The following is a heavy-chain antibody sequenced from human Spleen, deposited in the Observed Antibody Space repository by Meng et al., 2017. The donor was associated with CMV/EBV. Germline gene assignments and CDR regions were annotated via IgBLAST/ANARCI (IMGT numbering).Heavy chain of an antibody. CDR3: AREKWKVTILYYYDGMDV. CDR1: GFTFSDYF. V-gene: IGHV3-7*01. D-gene: IGHD4-11*01. Sequence: GGSLRLSCAASGFTFSDYFMDWVRQAPGKGLEWVANIKQDGSEKYYVDSVKGRFTISRDNAKNSLYLQMNSLRAEDTAVYYCAREKWKVTILYYYDGMDVWGQGTTVTVSS. CDR2: IKQDGSEK. J-gene: IGHJ6*02.